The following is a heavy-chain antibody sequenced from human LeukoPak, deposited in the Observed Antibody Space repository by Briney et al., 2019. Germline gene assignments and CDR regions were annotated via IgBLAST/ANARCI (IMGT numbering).Heavy chain of an antibody. V-gene: IGHV3-23*01. CDR3: AKDSQYDFVWGSYHYTGYYYMDV. D-gene: IGHD3-16*02. Sequence: GGSLRLSCTASGFTFTNYAVNWVRQVPGKGLEGVSAVSAGGDNTYYADFVKGRFTISRDNSNNTLFLQMNSPRAEDTAIYYCAKDSQYDFVWGSYHYTGYYYMDVWGKGTTVTVSS. J-gene: IGHJ6*03. CDR2: VSAGGDNT. CDR1: GFTFTNYA.